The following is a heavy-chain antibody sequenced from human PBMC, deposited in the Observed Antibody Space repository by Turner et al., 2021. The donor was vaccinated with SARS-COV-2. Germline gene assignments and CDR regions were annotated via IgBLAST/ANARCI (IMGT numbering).Heavy chain of an antibody. CDR3: AKRGSCSNNKCYLDY. Sequence: QVQLVESGGGLVQPGMSLRLSCAASGFRFNPYGMHWVRQAPGKGLEWVALRAVDGSNKVYADSVKGRFTISRDNSKNTLYLQMNSLRAEDTAVYYCAKRGSCSNNKCYLDYWGQGILVTVSS. CDR2: RAVDGSNK. D-gene: IGHD2-2*01. V-gene: IGHV3-30*18. J-gene: IGHJ4*02. CDR1: GFRFNPYG.